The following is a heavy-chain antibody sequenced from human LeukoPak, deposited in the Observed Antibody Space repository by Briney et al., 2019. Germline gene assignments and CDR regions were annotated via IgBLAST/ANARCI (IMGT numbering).Heavy chain of an antibody. J-gene: IGHJ4*02. V-gene: IGHV5-51*01. D-gene: IGHD2-15*01. CDR2: IYPGDPDT. CDR1: GYSFTSYW. CDR3: ARHLSGYCSGGSCYPNLDY. Sequence: GESLKISCKGSGYSFTSYWIGWVRQMPRKGLEWMGIIYPGDPDTRYSPSFQGQVTISADKSISTAYLQWSSLKASDTAMYYCARHLSGYCSGGSCYPNLDYWGQGTLVTVSS.